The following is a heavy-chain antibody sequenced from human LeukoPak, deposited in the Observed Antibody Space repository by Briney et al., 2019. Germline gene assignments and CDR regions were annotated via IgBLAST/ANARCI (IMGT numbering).Heavy chain of an antibody. Sequence: ASVKVSCKASGYTFTSYDINWVRQATGQGLEWMGWMNPNSGNTGYAQKFQGLVTMTRNTSISTAYMELSSLRSEDTAVYYCARGTYYYYYMDVWGKGTTVTVSS. CDR1: GYTFTSYD. J-gene: IGHJ6*03. CDR2: MNPNSGNT. V-gene: IGHV1-8*01. CDR3: ARGTYYYYYMDV.